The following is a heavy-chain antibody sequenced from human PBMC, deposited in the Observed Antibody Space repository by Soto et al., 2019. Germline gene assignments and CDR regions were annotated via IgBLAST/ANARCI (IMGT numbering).Heavy chain of an antibody. Sequence: SETLSLTCTVSGGSISSGGYYWSWIRQHPGKGLEWIGYIYYSGSTYYNPSLKSRVTISVDTSKNQFSLKLSSVTAADTAVYYCARQRDSGSEGDQGYYFDYWGQGTLVTVSS. CDR2: IYYSGST. CDR1: GGSISSGGYY. CDR3: ARQRDSGSEGDQGYYFDY. J-gene: IGHJ4*02. V-gene: IGHV4-31*03. D-gene: IGHD3-10*01.